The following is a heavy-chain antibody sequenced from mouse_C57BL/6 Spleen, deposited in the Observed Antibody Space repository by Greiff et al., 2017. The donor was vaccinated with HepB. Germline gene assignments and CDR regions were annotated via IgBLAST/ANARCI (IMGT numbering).Heavy chain of an antibody. CDR1: GYTFTSYW. D-gene: IGHD2-1*01. CDR3: ARIDYYGNPYAMDY. Sequence: VQLQQPGAELVRPGSSVKLSCKASGYTFTSYWMHWVKQRPIQGLEWIGNIDPSDSETHYNQKFKDKPTLTVDKSSSTAYMQRSTLTSEDSAVYYCARIDYYGNPYAMDYWGQGTSVTVSS. J-gene: IGHJ4*01. CDR2: IDPSDSET. V-gene: IGHV1-52*01.